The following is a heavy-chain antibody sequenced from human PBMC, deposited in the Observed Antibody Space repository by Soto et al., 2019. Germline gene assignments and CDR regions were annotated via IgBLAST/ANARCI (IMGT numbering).Heavy chain of an antibody. V-gene: IGHV1-69*13. CDR3: ARHLPQYCTNGVCYFDP. D-gene: IGHD2-8*01. CDR1: GGTFSSYA. J-gene: IGHJ5*02. Sequence: SVKVSCKASGGTFSSYAISWVRQAPGQGLEWMGGIIPIFGTANYAQKFQGRVTITADESTSTACMELSSLRSEDTAVHYCARHLPQYCTNGVCYFDPWGQGTLVTVSS. CDR2: IIPIFGTA.